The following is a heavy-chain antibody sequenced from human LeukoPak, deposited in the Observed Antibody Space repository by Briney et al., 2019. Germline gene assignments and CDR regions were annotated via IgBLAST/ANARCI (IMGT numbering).Heavy chain of an antibody. D-gene: IGHD3-9*01. J-gene: IGHJ4*02. CDR1: GFTFSSYA. V-gene: IGHV3-30-3*01. CDR3: ARGEVLRYFDWLLFDY. Sequence: PGGSLRLSCAASGFTFSSYAMHWVRQAPGKGLEWVAVISYDGSNKYYADSVKGRFTISRDNSKNTLYLQMNSLRAEDTAVYYCARGEVLRYFDWLLFDYWGQGTLVTVSS. CDR2: ISYDGSNK.